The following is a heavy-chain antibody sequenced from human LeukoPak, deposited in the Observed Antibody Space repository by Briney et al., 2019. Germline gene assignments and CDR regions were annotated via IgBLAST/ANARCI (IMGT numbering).Heavy chain of an antibody. CDR2: MRDTVNT. CDR1: DVSISSHY. J-gene: IGHJ4*02. CDR3: ATIKRGNIYGYFDF. D-gene: IGHD5-18*01. V-gene: IGHV4-59*11. Sequence: SETLSLTCSVSDVSISSHYWSWLRQPPGKGLEWIAYMRDTVNTKDNPSFKSRLTLSADTSKNQFSLRRSSVTAADSAVYYCATIKRGNIYGYFDFWGQGILVTVS.